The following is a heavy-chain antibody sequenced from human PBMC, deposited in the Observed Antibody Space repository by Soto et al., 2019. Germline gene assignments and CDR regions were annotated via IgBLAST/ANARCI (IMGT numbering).Heavy chain of an antibody. J-gene: IGHJ4*02. D-gene: IGHD4-17*01. CDR2: ISWNSGTI. CDR3: AKDYGDSPPRGDYFDY. CDR1: GFTFDDYA. V-gene: IGHV3-9*01. Sequence: EVQLVESGGGLVQPGRSLRLSCAASGFTFDDYAMHWVRQAPGKGLEWVSGISWNSGTIIYADSVKGRFTISRDNAKNSLYLQMNSLRAEDTALYYCAKDYGDSPPRGDYFDYWGQGTLVTVSS.